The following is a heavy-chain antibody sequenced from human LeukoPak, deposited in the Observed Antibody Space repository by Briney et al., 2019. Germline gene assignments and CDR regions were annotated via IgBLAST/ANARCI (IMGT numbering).Heavy chain of an antibody. CDR2: IRHDGSNK. V-gene: IGHV3-30*02. D-gene: IGHD3-22*01. CDR3: AKVYYYDSSGYYLGLAPLDY. J-gene: IGHJ4*02. CDR1: GFTFSSYG. Sequence: PGGSLRLYCAASGFTFSSYGMHWVRQAPGKGLEWVAFIRHDGSNKYYADSVKGRFTISRDNSKNTLYLQMNSLRAEDTAVYYCAKVYYYDSSGYYLGLAPLDYWGQGTLVTVSS.